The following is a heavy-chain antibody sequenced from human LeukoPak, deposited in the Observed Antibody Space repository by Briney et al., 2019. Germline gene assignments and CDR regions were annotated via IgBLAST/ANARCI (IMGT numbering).Heavy chain of an antibody. CDR2: INPNSGGT. V-gene: IGHV1-2*02. CDR1: GYTFTGYY. D-gene: IGHD1-26*01. CDR3: ARDLSRSPGHAFDI. Sequence: ASVKVSCKASGYTFTGYYMHWVRQAPGQGLEWMGWINPNSGGTNYAQKFQGRVTMTRDTSISTAYMELSRLRSDDTAVYYCARDLSRSPGHAFDIWGQGTMVTVSS. J-gene: IGHJ3*02.